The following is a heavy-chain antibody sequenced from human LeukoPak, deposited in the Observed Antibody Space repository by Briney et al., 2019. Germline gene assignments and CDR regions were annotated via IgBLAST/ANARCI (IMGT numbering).Heavy chain of an antibody. J-gene: IGHJ4*02. CDR3: ARDLFTFGGVTFDY. Sequence: GGSLRLSCTASGFTFGDYAMSWVRQAPGKGLEWVAVISYDGSNKYYADSVKGRFTISRDNAKNSLYLQMNSLRAEDTAVYYSARDLFTFGGVTFDYWGQGTLVTVSS. CDR2: ISYDGSNK. V-gene: IGHV3-30*04. D-gene: IGHD3-16*01. CDR1: GFTFGDYA.